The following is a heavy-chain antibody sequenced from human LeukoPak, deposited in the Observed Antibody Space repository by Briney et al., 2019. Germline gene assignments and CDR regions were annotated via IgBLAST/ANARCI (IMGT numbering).Heavy chain of an antibody. CDR1: GFTFSSYS. J-gene: IGHJ3*02. CDR2: ISSSSSTI. D-gene: IGHD6-19*01. V-gene: IGHV3-48*01. CDR3: AKDESSGWAGVGAFDI. Sequence: PGGSLRLSCAASGFTFSSYSMNWVRQAPGKGLEWVSYISSSSSTIYYADSVKGRFTISRDNAKNSLYLQMNSLRADDTAVYYCAKDESSGWAGVGAFDIWGQGTMVTVSS.